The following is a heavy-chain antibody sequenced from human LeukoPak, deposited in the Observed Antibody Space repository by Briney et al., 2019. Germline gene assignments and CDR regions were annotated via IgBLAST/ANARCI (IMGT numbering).Heavy chain of an antibody. CDR3: ARAPPTRIAVAVSQH. CDR2: ISAYNGNT. V-gene: IGHV1-18*01. CDR1: GYTFTSYG. J-gene: IGHJ1*01. D-gene: IGHD6-19*01. Sequence: GASVKVSCKASGYTFTSYGISWVRQAPGQGLEWMGWISAYNGNTNYAQKLQGRVTMTTDTSTSTAYMELRSLRSDDTAVYYCARAPPTRIAVAVSQHWGQGTLVTVSS.